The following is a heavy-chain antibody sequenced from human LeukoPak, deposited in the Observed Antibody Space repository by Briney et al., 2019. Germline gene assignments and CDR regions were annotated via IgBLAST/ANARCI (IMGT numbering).Heavy chain of an antibody. D-gene: IGHD3-22*01. V-gene: IGHV3-66*02. CDR3: ASWPMIDAFDI. CDR2: IYSGGST. Sequence: GGSLRLSWAASGFTVGSNYMSWVRQAPGKGLEWVSVIYSGGSTYYPDSVKRRFTISRDNSKTTLYLQMNSLSAEDTAVYYCASWPMIDAFDIWGQGTMVTVSS. CDR1: GFTVGSNY. J-gene: IGHJ3*02.